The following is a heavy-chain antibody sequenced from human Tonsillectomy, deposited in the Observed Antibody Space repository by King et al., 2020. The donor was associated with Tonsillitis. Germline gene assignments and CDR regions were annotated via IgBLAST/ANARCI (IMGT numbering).Heavy chain of an antibody. Sequence: VQLQQWGAGLLKPSETLSLTCAVYGGSFSGYYWSWIRQPPGKGLEWIGEINHSGSTNYNPSLKSRVTTSVDTSKNQISLKLSSVTAADTAVYYCARQGCSSTSCLFDYWGQGTLVTVSS. CDR2: INHSGST. CDR1: GGSFSGYY. V-gene: IGHV4-34*01. CDR3: ARQGCSSTSCLFDY. D-gene: IGHD2-2*01. J-gene: IGHJ4*02.